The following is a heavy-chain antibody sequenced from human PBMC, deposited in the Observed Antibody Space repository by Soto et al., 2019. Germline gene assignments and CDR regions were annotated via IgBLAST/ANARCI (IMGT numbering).Heavy chain of an antibody. CDR2: IYYSGST. V-gene: IGHV4-61*01. Sequence: SETLSLTCTVSGGSVSSGSYYWSWIRQPPGKGLEWIGYIYYSGSTNYNPSRKSRVTISVDTSKNQFSLKLSSVTAADTAVYYCARDQRTGDDAFDIWGQGTMVTVSS. CDR3: ARDQRTGDDAFDI. D-gene: IGHD7-27*01. CDR1: GGSVSSGSYY. J-gene: IGHJ3*02.